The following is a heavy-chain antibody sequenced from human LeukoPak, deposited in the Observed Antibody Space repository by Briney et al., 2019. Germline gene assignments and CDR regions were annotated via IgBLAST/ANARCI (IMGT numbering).Heavy chain of an antibody. CDR1: GGSFSSYY. D-gene: IGHD1-1*01. J-gene: IGHJ5*02. CDR2: IYYSGST. V-gene: IGHV4-39*01. Sequence: KTSETLSLTCAVYGGSFSSYYWGWIRQPPGKGLEWIGSIYYSGSTYYNPSLKSRVTISVDTSKNQFSLKLSSVTAADTAVYYCARHWRTGTPVFDPWGQGTLVTVSS. CDR3: ARHWRTGTPVFDP.